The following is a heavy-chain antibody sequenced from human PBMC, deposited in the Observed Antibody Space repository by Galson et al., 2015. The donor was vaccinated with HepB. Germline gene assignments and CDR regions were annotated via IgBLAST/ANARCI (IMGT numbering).Heavy chain of an antibody. J-gene: IGHJ5*02. CDR3: ARDRYYGDYRGGWFAP. D-gene: IGHD4-17*01. CDR1: GDSISGYF. Sequence: SETLSLTCTVSGDSISGYFWHWIRQSPGKGLEWIGYIYYTGSTNYNPSLKSRVTIALDTSKNQFSLKLSSVTAADTAVYFCARDRYYGDYRGGWFAPWGQGTLVTVSS. CDR2: IYYTGST. V-gene: IGHV4-59*01.